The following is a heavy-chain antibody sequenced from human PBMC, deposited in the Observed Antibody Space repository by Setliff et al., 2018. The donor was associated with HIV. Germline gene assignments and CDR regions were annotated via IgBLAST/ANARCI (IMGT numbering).Heavy chain of an antibody. D-gene: IGHD2-2*01. J-gene: IGHJ4*02. V-gene: IGHV3-7*03. Sequence: PGGSLRLSCIGSGFTFSSYWMSWVRQAPGKGLEWVANIKQDGSEKYYVDSVKGRFTISRDNAKNSVYLQMNSLRVDDTAVYYCARDGEYHQLFDCWGQGTLVTVSS. CDR2: IKQDGSEK. CDR1: GFTFSSYW. CDR3: ARDGEYHQLFDC.